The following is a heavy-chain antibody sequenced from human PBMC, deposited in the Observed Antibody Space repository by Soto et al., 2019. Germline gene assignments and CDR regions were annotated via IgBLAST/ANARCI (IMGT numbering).Heavy chain of an antibody. Sequence: PSETLSLTCTVSGGSISSSSYYWGWIRQPPGKGLEWIGSIYYSGSTYYNPSLKSRVTISVDTSKNQFSLKLSSVTAADTAVYYCARILRGIVVVPAAIYGMDVWGQGTTVTVSS. D-gene: IGHD2-2*01. V-gene: IGHV4-39*01. CDR2: IYYSGST. CDR3: ARILRGIVVVPAAIYGMDV. J-gene: IGHJ6*02. CDR1: GGSISSSSYY.